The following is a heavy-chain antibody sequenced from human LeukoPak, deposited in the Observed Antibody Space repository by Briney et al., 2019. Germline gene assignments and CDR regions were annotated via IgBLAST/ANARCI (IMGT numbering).Heavy chain of an antibody. J-gene: IGHJ4*02. CDR2: INHSGST. D-gene: IGHD4-11*01. CDR1: GGSFSGYY. V-gene: IGHV4-34*01. Sequence: SETLSLTCAVYGGSFSGYYWSWIRQPPGKGLEWIGEINHSGSTNYNPSLKSRVTISVDTSKNQFSLKLSSVTAADTAVYYCARGYSRVYFDYWGQGTLVTVSS. CDR3: ARGYSRVYFDY.